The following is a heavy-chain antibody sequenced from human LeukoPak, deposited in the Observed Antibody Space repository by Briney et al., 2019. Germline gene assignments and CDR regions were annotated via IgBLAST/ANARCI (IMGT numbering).Heavy chain of an antibody. CDR1: GYTFTGYY. CDR3: ASELLGPPGVDY. V-gene: IGHV1-2*02. J-gene: IGHJ4*02. CDR2: INPNSGGT. D-gene: IGHD3-10*01. Sequence: ASVKVSCKASGYTFTGYYKHWVRPAPGQGLEWMGWINPNSGGTNYAQKFQGRVTMTRETSISTAYMELSRLRSDDTAVYYCASELLGPPGVDYWGQGTLVTVSS.